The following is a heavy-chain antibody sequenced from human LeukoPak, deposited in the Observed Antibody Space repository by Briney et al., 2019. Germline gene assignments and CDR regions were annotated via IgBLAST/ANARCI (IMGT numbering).Heavy chain of an antibody. Sequence: ASVKVSCKASGYTFTSYDINWVRQATGQGLEWVGGMNPNSGNTGYAQKFQGRVTMTRNTSISTAYMELSSLRSEDTAVYYCARLIAGSSALLGAFDYWGQGTLVTVSS. J-gene: IGHJ4*02. CDR2: MNPNSGNT. V-gene: IGHV1-8*01. CDR3: ARLIAGSSALLGAFDY. D-gene: IGHD2-2*01. CDR1: GYTFTSYD.